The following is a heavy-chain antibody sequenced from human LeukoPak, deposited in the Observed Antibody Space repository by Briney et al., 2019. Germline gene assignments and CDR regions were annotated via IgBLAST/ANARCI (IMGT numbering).Heavy chain of an antibody. CDR3: AKCYYDSSGYYFGAFDI. D-gene: IGHD3-22*01. V-gene: IGHV3-23*01. Sequence: GGSLRLSCAASGFTFNSYAMSWARQAPGKGLEWVSAVSGSGGSTYYADSVKGRFTISRDNSKNTLYLQMNSLRAEDTAVYYCAKCYYDSSGYYFGAFDIWGQGTMVTVSS. J-gene: IGHJ3*02. CDR1: GFTFNSYA. CDR2: VSGSGGST.